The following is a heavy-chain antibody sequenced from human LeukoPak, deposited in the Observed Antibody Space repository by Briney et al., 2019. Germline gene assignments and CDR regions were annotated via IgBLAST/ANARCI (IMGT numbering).Heavy chain of an antibody. J-gene: IGHJ3*02. Sequence: SQTLSLTCTVSGGSISSDDYYWGWLRQPPGKGREWSGYISYSGSTYDNPSLKSRVTMSVDTSKKQFSLKLSSVTAADTAVYYCASVRRDYYDSSGYYLNDAFDIWGQGTMVTVSS. CDR2: ISYSGST. CDR1: GGSISSDDYY. D-gene: IGHD3-22*01. CDR3: ASVRRDYYDSSGYYLNDAFDI. V-gene: IGHV4-30-4*08.